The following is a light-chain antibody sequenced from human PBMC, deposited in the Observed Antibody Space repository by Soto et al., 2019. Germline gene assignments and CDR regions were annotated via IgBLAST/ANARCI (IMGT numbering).Light chain of an antibody. J-gene: IGKJ1*01. CDR3: QQYNHYWT. Sequence: IQMTQSPSTLSASLRERVNTICRASQSISSWLAWYQQKPGKAPKVLIYDASSLESGVPSRFSGSGSGTEFSLTISSLQPDDFATYYCQQYNHYWTFGQGTKVDIK. CDR2: DAS. CDR1: QSISSW. V-gene: IGKV1-5*02.